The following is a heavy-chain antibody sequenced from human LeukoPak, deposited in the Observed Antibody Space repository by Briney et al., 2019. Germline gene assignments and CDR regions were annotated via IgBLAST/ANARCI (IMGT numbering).Heavy chain of an antibody. V-gene: IGHV4-38-2*02. CDR2: IHHSGST. J-gene: IGHJ5*02. CDR3: ARKPEGHYYGSGSSRTNWFDP. Sequence: SETLSLTCTVSGYSISSGFYWAWIRQSPGKGLEWIGSIHHSGSTYYNPSLKSRVTISVDTSKNQFSLKLSSVTAADTAVYYCARKPEGHYYGSGSSRTNWFDPWGQGTLVTVSS. CDR1: GYSISSGFY. D-gene: IGHD3-10*01.